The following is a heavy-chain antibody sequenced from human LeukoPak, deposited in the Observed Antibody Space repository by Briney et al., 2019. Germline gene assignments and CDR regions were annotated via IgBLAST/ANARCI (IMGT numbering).Heavy chain of an antibody. CDR2: INEDGSGK. V-gene: IGHV3-7*01. J-gene: IGHJ6*04. CDR3: ARDDGDV. CDR1: GFTFSIYW. Sequence: GGSLRLSCVSSGFTFSIYWMKWVRQAPEKGLEWVARINEDGSGKFSVGSVKDRITISRDNTRNSLDLQINSLTVEDTAIYYCARDDGDVWGTGTTVTVSS.